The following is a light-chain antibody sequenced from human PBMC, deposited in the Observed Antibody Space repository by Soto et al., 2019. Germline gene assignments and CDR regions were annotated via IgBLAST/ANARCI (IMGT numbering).Light chain of an antibody. Sequence: EIVMTQSPATLSVSPGERATLSCRASQSVSSNFAWYQQKPGQAPRLLIFGASTRATGIPARFSGGGSGTEFTLTISSRQSEDFAVYYCQQYNNWPRTFGQGTKVEI. CDR3: QQYNNWPRT. V-gene: IGKV3-15*01. CDR1: QSVSSN. J-gene: IGKJ1*01. CDR2: GAS.